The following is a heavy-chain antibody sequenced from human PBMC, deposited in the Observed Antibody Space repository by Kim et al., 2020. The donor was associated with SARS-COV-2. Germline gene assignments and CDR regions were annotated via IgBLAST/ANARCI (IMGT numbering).Heavy chain of an antibody. CDR3: ARDARYGGWFDP. D-gene: IGHD5-18*01. V-gene: IGHV4-59*01. Sequence: SETLYLTCTVSGGSISTYYWSWIRQPPGKGLEWIGYIYNSGSTNYNPSLKSRVTISLDTSKNQFSLKLSSVTAADTAVYYCARDARYGGWFDPWGQGTLVTVSS. J-gene: IGHJ5*02. CDR1: GGSISTYY. CDR2: IYNSGST.